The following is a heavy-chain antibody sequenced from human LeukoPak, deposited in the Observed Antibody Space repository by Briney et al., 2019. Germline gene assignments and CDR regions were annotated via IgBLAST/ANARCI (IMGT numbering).Heavy chain of an antibody. V-gene: IGHV3-48*02. J-gene: IGHJ4*02. Sequence: GGSLRLSCAASGFTVSTNYMNWVRQAPGKGLEWVSYISSSSSTIYYADSVKGRFTISRDNAKNSLYLQMNSLRDEDTAVYYCAPRGVVIDYWGQGTLVTVSS. CDR3: APRGVVIDY. CDR2: ISSSSSTI. D-gene: IGHD3-3*01. CDR1: GFTVSTNY.